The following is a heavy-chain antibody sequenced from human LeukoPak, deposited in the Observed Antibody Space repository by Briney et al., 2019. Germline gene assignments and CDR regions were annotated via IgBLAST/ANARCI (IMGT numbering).Heavy chain of an antibody. CDR2: ISWNSGSI. V-gene: IGHV3-9*01. CDR3: AKSSARNRDIVATSFDY. D-gene: IGHD5-12*01. CDR1: GFTFDDYA. Sequence: GGSLRLSCAASGFTFDDYAMHWVRQAPGKGLEWVSGISWNSGSIGYADSVKGRFTISRDNAKNSLCLQMNSLRAEDTALYYCAKSSARNRDIVATSFDYWGQGTLVTVSS. J-gene: IGHJ4*02.